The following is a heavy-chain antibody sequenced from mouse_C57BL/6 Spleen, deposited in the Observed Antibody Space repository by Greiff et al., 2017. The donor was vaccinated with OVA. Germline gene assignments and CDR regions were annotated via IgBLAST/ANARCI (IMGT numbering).Heavy chain of an antibody. Sequence: EVQGVESGGGLVKPGGSLKLSCAASGFTFSSYAMSWVRQTPEKRLEWVATISDGGSYTYYPDNVKGRFTISRDNAKNNLYLQMSHLKSEDTAMYYCARDRGTTASAFDYWGQGTTLTVSS. D-gene: IGHD1-2*01. J-gene: IGHJ2*01. CDR1: GFTFSSYA. CDR2: ISDGGSYT. CDR3: ARDRGTTASAFDY. V-gene: IGHV5-4*01.